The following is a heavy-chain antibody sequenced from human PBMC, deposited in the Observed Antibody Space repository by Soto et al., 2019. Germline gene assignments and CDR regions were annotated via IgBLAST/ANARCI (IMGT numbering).Heavy chain of an antibody. CDR3: ARHAKKGLLLNWFDP. Sequence: SETLSLTCTVSGGSISSSSSYWGWIRQPPGKGLEWIGSLYYSGSTYYNPSLKSRVTISVDTSKNQFSLKLSSVTAADTAVYYCARHAKKGLLLNWFDPWGQGTLVTVSS. V-gene: IGHV4-39*01. J-gene: IGHJ5*02. CDR2: LYYSGST. D-gene: IGHD2-15*01. CDR1: GGSISSSSSY.